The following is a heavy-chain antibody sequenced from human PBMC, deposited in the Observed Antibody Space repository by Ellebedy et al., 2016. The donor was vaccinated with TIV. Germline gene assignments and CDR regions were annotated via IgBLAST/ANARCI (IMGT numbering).Heavy chain of an antibody. J-gene: IGHJ2*01. CDR2: IIPIFGTA. D-gene: IGHD2-21*02. V-gene: IGHV1-69*05. CDR3: AIRDLTSDWYFDL. Sequence: SVKVSXXASGGTFSSYAISWVRQAPGQGLEWMGGIIPIFGTANYAQKFQGRVTMTRDTSTSTVYMELSSLRSEDTAVYYRAIRDLTSDWYFDLWGRGTLVTVSS. CDR1: GGTFSSYA.